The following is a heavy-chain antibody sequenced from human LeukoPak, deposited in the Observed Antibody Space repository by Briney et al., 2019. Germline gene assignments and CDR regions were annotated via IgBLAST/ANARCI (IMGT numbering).Heavy chain of an antibody. CDR1: GGSFSGYY. CDR2: INHSGST. D-gene: IGHD2-15*01. V-gene: IGHV4-34*01. CDR3: ARGDCSGGSCYLRGP. Sequence: PSETLSLTCAVYGGSFSGYYWSWIRQPPGKGLEWIGEINHSGSTNYTPSLKSRVTISVDTSKNQFSLTLSSVTAADTAVYYCARGDCSGGSCYLRGPWGQGTLVTVSS. J-gene: IGHJ5*02.